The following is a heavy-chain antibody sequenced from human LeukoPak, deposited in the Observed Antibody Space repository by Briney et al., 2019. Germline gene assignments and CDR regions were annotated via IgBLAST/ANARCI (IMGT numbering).Heavy chain of an antibody. J-gene: IGHJ4*02. D-gene: IGHD6-6*01. CDR1: GYTFTGYY. V-gene: IGHV1-2*02. Sequence: EASVKVPCKASGYTFTGYYMHWVRQAPGQGLEWMGWINPHSGGTNYAQKFQGRVTMTRDTSISTAYMELSRLRSDDTALYYCARLSSSSSVGVDYWGQGTLVTVSS. CDR2: INPHSGGT. CDR3: ARLSSSSSVGVDY.